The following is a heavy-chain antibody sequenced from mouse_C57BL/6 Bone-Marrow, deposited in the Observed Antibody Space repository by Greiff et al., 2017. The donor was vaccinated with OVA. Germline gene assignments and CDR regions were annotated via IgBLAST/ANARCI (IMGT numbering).Heavy chain of an antibody. J-gene: IGHJ3*01. Sequence: VQLQQSGAELVRPGASVKLSCKASGYTFTDYYINWVKQRPGQGLEWIARIYPGSGNTYYNEKFKGKATLTAEKSSSTAYMQLSSLTSEDSAVYFCARVRSYDGGFDYWGQGTLVTVSA. D-gene: IGHD1-1*01. V-gene: IGHV1-76*01. CDR3: ARVRSYDGGFDY. CDR1: GYTFTDYY. CDR2: IYPGSGNT.